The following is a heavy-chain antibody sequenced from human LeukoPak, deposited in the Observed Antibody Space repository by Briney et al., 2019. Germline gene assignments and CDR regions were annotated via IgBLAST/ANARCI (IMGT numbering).Heavy chain of an antibody. Sequence: GGSLRLSCAASGFTFSDYSMNWVRQAPGKGLEWVSVIYSGGSTYYADSVKGRFTISRDNSKNTLYLQMNSLRAEDTAVYYCARAQEVVVPDYWGQGTLVTVSS. CDR2: IYSGGST. V-gene: IGHV3-53*01. D-gene: IGHD2-15*01. CDR1: GFTFSDYS. CDR3: ARAQEVVVPDY. J-gene: IGHJ4*02.